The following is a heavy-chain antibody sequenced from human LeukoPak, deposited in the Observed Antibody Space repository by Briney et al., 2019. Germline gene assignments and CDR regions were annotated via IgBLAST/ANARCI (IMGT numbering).Heavy chain of an antibody. CDR2: IYSGGST. CDR3: ARAYHDILTGYYHFDY. V-gene: IGHV3-53*01. CDR1: GFTVSSNY. Sequence: PGGSLRLSCAASGFTVSSNYMSWVRQAPGKGLEWVSVIYSGGSTYYADSVKGRFTISRDNSKNTLYLQMNSLRAEDTAVYYCARAYHDILTGYYHFDYWGQGTLVTVSS. D-gene: IGHD3-9*01. J-gene: IGHJ4*02.